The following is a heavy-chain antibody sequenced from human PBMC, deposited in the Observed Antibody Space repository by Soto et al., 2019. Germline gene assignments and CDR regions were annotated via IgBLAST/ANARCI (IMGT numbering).Heavy chain of an antibody. CDR3: ARDRGYSGYDSPRFYYGMDV. Sequence: PGGSLRLSSAASGFTFSSYGMHWVRQAPGKGLEWVAVIWYDGSNKWYADSVKGRFTISRDNSKNTLYLQMNSLRAEDTAVYSCARDRGYSGYDSPRFYYGMDVWGQGTTVTVSS. CDR1: GFTFSSYG. D-gene: IGHD5-12*01. J-gene: IGHJ6*02. V-gene: IGHV3-33*01. CDR2: IWYDGSNK.